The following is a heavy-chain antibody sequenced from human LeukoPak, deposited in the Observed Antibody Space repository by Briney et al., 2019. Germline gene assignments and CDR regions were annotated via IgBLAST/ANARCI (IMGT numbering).Heavy chain of an antibody. CDR2: ISWNSGSI. V-gene: IGHV3-9*01. Sequence: GRSLRLSCAASGFTFDDYAMHWVRQAPGKGLEWVSGISWNSGSIGYADSVKGRFTISRDNAKNSLYLQMNSLRAEDTALYYCAKDVAGISWYFDLWGRGTLVTVSS. CDR1: GFTFDDYA. J-gene: IGHJ2*01. D-gene: IGHD2-15*01. CDR3: AKDVAGISWYFDL.